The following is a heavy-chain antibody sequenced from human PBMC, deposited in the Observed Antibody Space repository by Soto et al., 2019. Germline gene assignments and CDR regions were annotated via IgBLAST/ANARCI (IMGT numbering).Heavy chain of an antibody. Sequence: GASVKVSCKASGGTFSSYAISWVRQAPGQGLEWMGGIIPIFGTANYAQKFQGRVTITADESTSTAYMELSSLRSEDTAVYYCARDRAVAGFLPSYFDYWGQGTLVTVSS. CDR2: IIPIFGTA. CDR1: GGTFSSYA. V-gene: IGHV1-69*13. D-gene: IGHD6-19*01. CDR3: ARDRAVAGFLPSYFDY. J-gene: IGHJ4*02.